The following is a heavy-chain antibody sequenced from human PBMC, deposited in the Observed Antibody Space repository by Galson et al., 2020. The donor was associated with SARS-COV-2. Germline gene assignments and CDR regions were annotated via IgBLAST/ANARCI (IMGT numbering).Heavy chain of an antibody. V-gene: IGHV4-39*01. CDR3: ARGSGSYYYFHK. CDR2: IYYSGST. CDR1: GGSISTSSYY. D-gene: IGHD3-10*01. Sequence: SETLSLTCTVSGGSISTSSYYWNWIRQPPGKGLEWLGSIYYSGSTNHSPSLKSRVTLSIDTSKNQFSLKLNSVTAADTAVYYCARGSGSYYYFHKWGQGTLVTASS. J-gene: IGHJ1*01.